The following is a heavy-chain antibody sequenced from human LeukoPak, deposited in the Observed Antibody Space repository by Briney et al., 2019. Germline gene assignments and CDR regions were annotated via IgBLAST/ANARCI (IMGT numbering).Heavy chain of an antibody. CDR2: IHYTGST. Sequence: SETLSLTCTVSSGSISTYYWTWIRQPPGKRLEWIGFIHYTGSTNYNPSLKSQVTISVDTSKNQFSLKLNSVTAADTAVYYCARSSRSRYYIDYWGQGTLVTVSS. CDR1: SGSISTYY. D-gene: IGHD1-26*01. CDR3: ARSSRSRYYIDY. J-gene: IGHJ4*02. V-gene: IGHV4-59*01.